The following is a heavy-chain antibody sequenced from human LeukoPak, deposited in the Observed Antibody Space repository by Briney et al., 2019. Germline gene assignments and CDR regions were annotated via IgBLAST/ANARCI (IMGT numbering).Heavy chain of an antibody. CDR1: GGSISSYY. D-gene: IGHD3-22*01. Sequence: PSETLSLTCTLSGGSISSYYWRWIRQPPGKGVEWIGYIYDSGSSSYNPSLKSRVTISGVTSKNQFSLRLSSVTAADTAVYYCARPLIGGGWHAFEIWGQGTMVTVSS. CDR3: ARPLIGGGWHAFEI. J-gene: IGHJ3*02. V-gene: IGHV4-59*08. CDR2: IYDSGSS.